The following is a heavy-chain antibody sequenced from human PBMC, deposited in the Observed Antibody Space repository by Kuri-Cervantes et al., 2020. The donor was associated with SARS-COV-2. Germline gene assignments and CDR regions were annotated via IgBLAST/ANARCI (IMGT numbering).Heavy chain of an antibody. CDR1: AGSIRKYY. CDR3: ARAVTGIEHTVVLIATYYYHYYMDV. D-gene: IGHD2-21*01. V-gene: IGHV4-4*07. CDR2: IFTSGTT. J-gene: IGHJ6*03. Sequence: SETLSLTCTVSAGSIRKYYWNWVRQPAGKGLEWIGRIFTSGTTNYNPSLMSRVTMSIDTSKNQFSLRLTSVTAADTAVYYCARAVTGIEHTVVLIATYYYHYYMDVWGKGTTVTVSS.